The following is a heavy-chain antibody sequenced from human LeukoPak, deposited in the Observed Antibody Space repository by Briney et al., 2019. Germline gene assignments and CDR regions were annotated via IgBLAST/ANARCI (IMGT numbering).Heavy chain of an antibody. D-gene: IGHD6-13*01. Sequence: GGSLRLSCAASGYTFRLYAMIWVRQAPGKGLEWVSGISTSGDDTNYADSVQGRFLVSRDNSKNTLHLQLNSLRAEDTALYYCAKAYSSSVYAHGFENWGPGTMVVVSS. V-gene: IGHV3-23*01. CDR1: GYTFRLYA. CDR3: AKAYSSSVYAHGFEN. CDR2: ISTSGDDT. J-gene: IGHJ3*02.